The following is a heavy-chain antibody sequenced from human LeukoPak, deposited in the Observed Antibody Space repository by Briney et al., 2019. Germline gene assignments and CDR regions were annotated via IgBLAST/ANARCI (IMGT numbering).Heavy chain of an antibody. J-gene: IGHJ2*01. CDR2: ICHSGST. D-gene: IGHD3-22*01. V-gene: IGHV4-31*03. CDR3: ARMVYEEGHYDSSGYWYFDL. CDR1: GGSISSGGYY. Sequence: PSQTLSLTCTVSGGSISSGGYYWSWIRQHPGKGLEWIGYICHSGSTYYNPSLKSRVTISVDTSKNQFSLKLSSVTAADTAVYYCARMVYEEGHYDSSGYWYFDLWGRGTLVTVSS.